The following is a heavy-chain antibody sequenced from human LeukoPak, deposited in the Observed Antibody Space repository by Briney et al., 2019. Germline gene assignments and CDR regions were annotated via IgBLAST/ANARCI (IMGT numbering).Heavy chain of an antibody. J-gene: IGHJ6*02. D-gene: IGHD3-10*01. CDR3: ASFGVDYYGMDV. Sequence: SETLSLTCAVHGGSFSGYYWSWIRQPPGKGLEWIGEINHSGSTNYNPSLKSRVTISVDTSKNQFSLKLSSVTAADTAVYYCASFGVDYYGMDVWGQGTTVTVSS. CDR2: INHSGST. V-gene: IGHV4-34*01. CDR1: GGSFSGYY.